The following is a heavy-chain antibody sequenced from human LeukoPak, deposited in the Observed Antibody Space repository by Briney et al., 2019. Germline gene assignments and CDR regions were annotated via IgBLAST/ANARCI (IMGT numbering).Heavy chain of an antibody. Sequence: SETLSLTCTVSGGSISSYYWSWIRQPPGKGLEWIGYIYYSGSTNYNPSLKSRVTISVDRSKNQFSLKLSSVTAADTAVYYCARENIAAAGNFDYWGQGTLVTVSS. V-gene: IGHV4-59*12. CDR2: IYYSGST. CDR1: GGSISSYY. D-gene: IGHD6-13*01. J-gene: IGHJ4*02. CDR3: ARENIAAAGNFDY.